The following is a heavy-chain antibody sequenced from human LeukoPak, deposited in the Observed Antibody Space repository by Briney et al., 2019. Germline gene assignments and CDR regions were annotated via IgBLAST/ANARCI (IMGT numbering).Heavy chain of an antibody. CDR1: SISTNGYY. Sequence: SETLSLTCTVDSISTNGYYWGWIRQPPGKGLEWIGSIHYTGSTYYNPSLESRVTVSVDTSKNQFSLKLSSVTAADTAVYYCARTAGYSSSWYSRTYYFDYWGQGTLVTVSS. CDR3: ARTAGYSSSWYSRTYYFDY. D-gene: IGHD6-13*01. V-gene: IGHV4-39*07. CDR2: IHYTGST. J-gene: IGHJ4*02.